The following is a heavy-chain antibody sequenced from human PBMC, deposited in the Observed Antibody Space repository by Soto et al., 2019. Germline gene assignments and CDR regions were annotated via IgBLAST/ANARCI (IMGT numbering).Heavy chain of an antibody. J-gene: IGHJ5*02. Sequence: PSETLSVTCSVSGGSISSYYWNWIRQPPGKGLEWIGYIYYSGSPNYNASLKSRVTISLDRSKNQFSLKLSSVTAADTAVYYCARSQDVIWFDPWGQGALVTVSS. D-gene: IGHD2-21*01. CDR1: GGSISSYY. CDR2: IYYSGSP. CDR3: ARSQDVIWFDP. V-gene: IGHV4-59*01.